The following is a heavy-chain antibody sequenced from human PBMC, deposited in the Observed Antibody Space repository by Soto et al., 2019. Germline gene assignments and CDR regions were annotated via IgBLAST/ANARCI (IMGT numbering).Heavy chain of an antibody. V-gene: IGHV1-24*01. CDR1: GYTLTELS. CDR2: FDPEDGET. Sequence: ASVKVSCKVSGYTLTELSMHWVRQAPGKGLEWMGGFDPEDGETIYAQKFQGRVTMTADTSTDTAYMELSSLRSEDTAVYYCATRPPSPHELGTSYSYYYCLGVWGKGTTVTVSS. CDR3: ATRPPSPHELGTSYSYYYCLGV. J-gene: IGHJ6*03. D-gene: IGHD3-10*01.